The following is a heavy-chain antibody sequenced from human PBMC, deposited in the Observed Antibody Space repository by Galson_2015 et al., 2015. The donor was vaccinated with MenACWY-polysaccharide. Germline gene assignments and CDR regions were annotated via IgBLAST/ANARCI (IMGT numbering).Heavy chain of an antibody. V-gene: IGHV4-4*02. CDR3: ARDPDRYCRSTSCLGY. J-gene: IGHJ4*02. CDR1: GGSISSSNW. Sequence: ETLSLTCAVSGGSISSSNWWSWVRQPPGKGLEWIGEIYHSGSTNYNPSLKSRVTISVDKSKNQFSLKLSSVTAADTAVYYCARDPDRYCRSTSCLGYWGQGTLVTVSS. D-gene: IGHD2-2*01. CDR2: IYHSGST.